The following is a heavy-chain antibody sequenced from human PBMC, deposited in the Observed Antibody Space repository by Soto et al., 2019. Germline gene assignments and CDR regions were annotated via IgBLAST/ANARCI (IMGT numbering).Heavy chain of an antibody. CDR2: IIPIFGTA. Sequence: QVQLVQSGAEVKKPGSSVNVSCKASGGTFSSYAISWVRQAPGQGLEWMGGIIPIFGTANYAQKFQGRVTIAADESTRRAYMELSSLSSGDTAVYYCAREEGGYYYWFDPWCHGSLVTVSS. V-gene: IGHV1-69*01. CDR1: GGTFSSYA. CDR3: AREEGGYYYWFDP. D-gene: IGHD3-22*01. J-gene: IGHJ5*02.